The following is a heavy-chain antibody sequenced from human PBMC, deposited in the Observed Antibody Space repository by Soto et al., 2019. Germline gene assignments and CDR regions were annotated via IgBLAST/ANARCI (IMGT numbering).Heavy chain of an antibody. D-gene: IGHD6-19*01. J-gene: IGHJ4*02. CDR2: ISGSGDST. V-gene: IGHV3-23*01. CDR1: GFTFSSYA. Sequence: GGSLSLSCAASGFTFSSYAMNWVRQAPGKGLEWVASISGSGDSTYYADSVKGRFTISRDNSKNTLDLQMNSLRAEDTAVYYCAKGWGSGWFPYYFDYWGQGTLVTVSS. CDR3: AKGWGSGWFPYYFDY.